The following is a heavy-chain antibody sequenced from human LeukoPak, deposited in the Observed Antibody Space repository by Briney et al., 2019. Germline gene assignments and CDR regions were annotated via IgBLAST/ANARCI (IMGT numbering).Heavy chain of an antibody. Sequence: GASVKVSCKASGYTFTGYFMHWVRQASGQGLEWMGWINPNSGGTNYAQKFRGRVIMTRDTSISTAYIELSRLRSDDTAVYYCARDLDGSSGCDYWGQGTLVTVSS. V-gene: IGHV1-2*02. CDR3: ARDLDGSSGCDY. J-gene: IGHJ4*02. D-gene: IGHD6-13*01. CDR2: INPNSGGT. CDR1: GYTFTGYF.